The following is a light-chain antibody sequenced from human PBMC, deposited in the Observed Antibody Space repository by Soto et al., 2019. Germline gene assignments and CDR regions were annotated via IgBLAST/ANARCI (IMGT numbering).Light chain of an antibody. Sequence: TVMTQSKATLSVSPGERATLSCRASQSVSSKLAWYQQKPGQAPRLLIYGASTRATGIPARFSGSGSGTEFTLSISSLQSEDSAVYYCQQDNNWPPITFGQGTRLEI. CDR3: QQDNNWPPIT. J-gene: IGKJ5*01. V-gene: IGKV3D-15*01. CDR2: GAS. CDR1: QSVSSK.